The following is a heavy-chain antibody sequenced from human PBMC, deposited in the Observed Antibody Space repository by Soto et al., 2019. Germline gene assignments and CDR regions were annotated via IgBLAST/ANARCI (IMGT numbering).Heavy chain of an antibody. CDR1: VYTFTGYY. V-gene: IGHV1-2*02. Sequence: ASVKVSCKASVYTFTGYYIHCVRQAPGQGLEWMGWINPNSGGTNYAQKFQGRVTMTRDTSISTAYMELSRLRSDDTAVYYCARGYFDWLLSLFDPWGQGTLVTVSS. D-gene: IGHD3-9*01. CDR3: ARGYFDWLLSLFDP. CDR2: INPNSGGT. J-gene: IGHJ5*02.